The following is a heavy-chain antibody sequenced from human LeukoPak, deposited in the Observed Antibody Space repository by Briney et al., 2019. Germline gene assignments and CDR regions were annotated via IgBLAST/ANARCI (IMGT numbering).Heavy chain of an antibody. Sequence: GVSLRLSCAASGFTFSSSWMVWVRQAPGKGLEWAANIKGDGSAKNYVDSVKGRSSISRDNAKNSLYLQMNSLRAGDTAVYYCTRDRGWSQFDYWGQGVLVTVSS. D-gene: IGHD3-10*01. CDR2: IKGDGSAK. V-gene: IGHV3-7*01. CDR3: TRDRGWSQFDY. CDR1: GFTFSSSW. J-gene: IGHJ4*02.